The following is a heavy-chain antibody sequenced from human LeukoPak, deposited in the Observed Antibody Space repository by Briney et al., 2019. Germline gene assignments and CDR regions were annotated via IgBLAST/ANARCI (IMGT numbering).Heavy chain of an antibody. J-gene: IGHJ6*02. CDR3: ASPYVPAVLRGEYYYYYGMDV. V-gene: IGHV1-46*01. D-gene: IGHD3-10*01. CDR1: GYTFTSYY. Sequence: ASVKVSCKASGYTFTSYYMHWVRQAPGQGLERMGIINPSGGSTSYAQKFQGRVTMTRDTSTSTVYMELSSLRSEDTAVYYCASPYVPAVLRGEYYYYYGMDVWGQGTTVTVSS. CDR2: INPSGGST.